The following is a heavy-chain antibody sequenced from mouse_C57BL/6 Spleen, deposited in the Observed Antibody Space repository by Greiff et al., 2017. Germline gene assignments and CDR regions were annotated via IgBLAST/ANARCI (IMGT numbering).Heavy chain of an antibody. Sequence: EVQRVESGGGLVKPGGSLKLSCAASGFTFSDYGMHWVRQAPEKGLEWVAYISSGSSTIYYADTVKGRSTISRDNAKNTLFLQMTSLRSEDTAMFYCARAYWSYYFDYWGQGTTLTVSS. D-gene: IGHD4-1*01. CDR3: ARAYWSYYFDY. J-gene: IGHJ2*01. CDR1: GFTFSDYG. CDR2: ISSGSSTI. V-gene: IGHV5-17*01.